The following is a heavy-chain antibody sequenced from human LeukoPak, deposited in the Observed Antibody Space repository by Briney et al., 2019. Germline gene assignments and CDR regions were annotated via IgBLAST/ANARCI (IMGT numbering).Heavy chain of an antibody. Sequence: GRSLRLXCAASGFTFSNYGMHWVRQAPGKGLEWVAVIWYDGSNKYYADSVKGRFTISRDNSKNTLYLQMNSLRAEDTAVYYCANNFDYWGQGTLVTVSS. CDR2: IWYDGSNK. CDR1: GFTFSNYG. V-gene: IGHV3-33*06. J-gene: IGHJ4*02. CDR3: ANNFDY.